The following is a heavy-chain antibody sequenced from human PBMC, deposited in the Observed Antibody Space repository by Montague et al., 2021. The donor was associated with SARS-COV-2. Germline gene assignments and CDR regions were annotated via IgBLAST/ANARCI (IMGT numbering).Heavy chain of an antibody. CDR2: ISGYGDAT. CDR1: GFTFTNYA. V-gene: IGHV3-23*01. D-gene: IGHD3-16*01. Sequence: SLRLSCAASGFTFTNYAMAWVRQAPGRGLEWVSTISGYGDATYYADSAKGRFTISRDNSGDTVYLQIDYVRGEDTAVYFCARGGRTYVWYEKWFDSWGQGTLVTVSS. J-gene: IGHJ5*01. CDR3: ARGGRTYVWYEKWFDS.